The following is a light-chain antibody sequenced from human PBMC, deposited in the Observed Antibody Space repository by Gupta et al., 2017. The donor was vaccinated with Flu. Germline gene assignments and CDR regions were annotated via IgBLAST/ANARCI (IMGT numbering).Light chain of an antibody. CDR1: QSISSW. Sequence: DIQMTQSPSPLSASVGDRVTITCRASQSISSWLAWYQQKPGKAPKLLIYKASSLESGVPSRFSGSGSGTEFTLTISSLQPDDFATYYCQQYNSYSLTWTFGQGTKVEIK. V-gene: IGKV1-5*03. CDR3: QQYNSYSLTWT. CDR2: KAS. J-gene: IGKJ1*01.